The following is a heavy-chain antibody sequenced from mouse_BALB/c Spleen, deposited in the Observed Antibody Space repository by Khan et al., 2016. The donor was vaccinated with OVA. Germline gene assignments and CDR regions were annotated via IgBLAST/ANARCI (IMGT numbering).Heavy chain of an antibody. Sequence: QVQLKESGPGLVQPSHSLSITCTVSGFSLTTYGVHWVRQSPGKGLEWLGVIWRGGSTDYNAAFISRLSISKDNSKSQVFFKMNSLQANDTAIYYCARNYNYDEGLAYWGQGTLVTVSA. CDR1: GFSLTTYG. CDR3: ARNYNYDEGLAY. D-gene: IGHD2-12*01. J-gene: IGHJ3*01. CDR2: IWRGGST. V-gene: IGHV2-2*02.